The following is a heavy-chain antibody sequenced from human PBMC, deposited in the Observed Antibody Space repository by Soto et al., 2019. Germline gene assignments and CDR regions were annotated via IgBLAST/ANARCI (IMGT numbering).Heavy chain of an antibody. J-gene: IGHJ6*03. D-gene: IGHD3-10*01. V-gene: IGHV4-30-4*01. Sequence: SETLSLTCTVSGGSISSGDYYWSWVRQPPGKGLEWIGYIYYSGSTYYNPSLKSRVTISVDTSKIQFSLRLSSVTAADTAVYYCARLTGDYYYSYMDVWGKGTTVTVSS. CDR2: IYYSGST. CDR1: GGSISSGDYY. CDR3: ARLTGDYYYSYMDV.